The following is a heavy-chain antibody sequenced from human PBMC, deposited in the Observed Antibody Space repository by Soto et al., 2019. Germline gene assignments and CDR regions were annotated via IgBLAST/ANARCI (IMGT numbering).Heavy chain of an antibody. Sequence: GGSLRLSCAASGFTFSSYSMNWVRQAPGKGLEWVSSISSSSSYIYYADSVKGRFTISRDNAKNSLYLQMNSLRAEDTAVYYCARGSNIGSGRYPGEIAYWGQGTLVTVSP. CDR2: ISSSSSYI. CDR3: ARGSNIGSGRYPGEIAY. D-gene: IGHD6-19*01. J-gene: IGHJ4*02. V-gene: IGHV3-21*01. CDR1: GFTFSSYS.